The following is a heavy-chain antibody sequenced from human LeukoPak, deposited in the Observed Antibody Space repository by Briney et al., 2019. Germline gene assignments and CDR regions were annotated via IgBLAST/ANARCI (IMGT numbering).Heavy chain of an antibody. CDR3: ARVRGDSSIDYYYYYYMDV. V-gene: IGHV4-38-2*02. D-gene: IGHD6-13*01. Sequence: SETLSLTCIVSGYSISSGYSWGWIRQPPGKGLEWIGNIYHSGSTYYNPSLKSRVTISVDTSKNQFSLKLSSVTAADTAVYYCARVRGDSSIDYYYYYYMDVWGKGTTVTVSS. CDR1: GYSISSGYS. CDR2: IYHSGST. J-gene: IGHJ6*03.